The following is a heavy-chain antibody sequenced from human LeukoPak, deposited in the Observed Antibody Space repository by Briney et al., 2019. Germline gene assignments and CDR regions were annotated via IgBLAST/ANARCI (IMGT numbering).Heavy chain of an antibody. Sequence: ASVKVSCKASGYTFTSYGISWVRQAPGQGLEWMGWISAYNGNTNYAQKLQGRVTMTTDTSPSTAYMELRSLRSDDTAVYYCARDDGDSGSYYNSGLDYYYGMDVWGQGTTVTVSS. CDR3: ARDDGDSGSYYNSGLDYYYGMDV. V-gene: IGHV1-18*01. CDR1: GYTFTSYG. CDR2: ISAYNGNT. J-gene: IGHJ6*02. D-gene: IGHD1-26*01.